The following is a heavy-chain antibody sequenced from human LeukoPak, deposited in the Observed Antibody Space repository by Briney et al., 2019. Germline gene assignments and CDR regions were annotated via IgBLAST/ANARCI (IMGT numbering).Heavy chain of an antibody. CDR3: ARDREEVRGVTTLDY. CDR2: ISGGGDST. Sequence: GGSLRLSCAASGFSFSRFAMSWVRQAPGKGLEWVSAISGGGDSTYYADSVRGRFTISRDNSKNTLYLQMISLRAEDTAVYYCARDREEVRGVTTLDYWGQGTLVTVSS. D-gene: IGHD3-10*01. J-gene: IGHJ4*02. V-gene: IGHV3-23*01. CDR1: GFSFSRFA.